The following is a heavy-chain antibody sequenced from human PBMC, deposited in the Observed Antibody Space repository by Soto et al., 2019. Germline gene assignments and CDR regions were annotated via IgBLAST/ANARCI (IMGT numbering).Heavy chain of an antibody. CDR1: GGSISSSSYY. CDR3: ARHHGYYDILTGYTPLYYYYYMDV. D-gene: IGHD3-9*01. Sequence: SETLSLTCTVSGGSISSSSYYWGWIRQPPGKGLEWIGNIYYSGSTYYNPSLKSRVTISVDTSKNQFSLKLSSVTAADTAVYYCARHHGYYDILTGYTPLYYYYYMDVWGKGTTVTVSS. V-gene: IGHV4-39*01. J-gene: IGHJ6*03. CDR2: IYYSGST.